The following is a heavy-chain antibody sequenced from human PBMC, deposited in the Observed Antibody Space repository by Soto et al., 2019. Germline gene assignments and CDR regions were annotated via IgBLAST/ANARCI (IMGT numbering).Heavy chain of an antibody. CDR1: GFTFSSYA. Sequence: GGSLRLSCAASGFTFSSYAMSWVRQAPGKGLEWVSAISGRGAGTYYADSVKGRFTISRDNSKNTLYLQMNSLRAEDTAVYYCANLGTEGDWTFYYWGQGTLVTVSS. J-gene: IGHJ4*02. D-gene: IGHD1-1*01. V-gene: IGHV3-23*01. CDR2: ISGRGAGT. CDR3: ANLGTEGDWTFYY.